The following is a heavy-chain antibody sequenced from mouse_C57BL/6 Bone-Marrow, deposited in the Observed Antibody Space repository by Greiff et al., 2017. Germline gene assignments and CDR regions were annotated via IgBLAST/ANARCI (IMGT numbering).Heavy chain of an antibody. J-gene: IGHJ2*01. CDR1: GFTFSSYG. CDR3: ARRAYYGSISFFDY. CDR2: ISSGGSYT. V-gene: IGHV5-6*01. D-gene: IGHD1-1*01. Sequence: EVQLVESGGDLVKPGGSLKLSCAASGFTFSSYGMSWVRQTPDKRLEWVATISSGGSYTYYPDSVKGRFTISRDNAKNTLYLQMSSLKSEDTAMYYCARRAYYGSISFFDYWGPGTTLTVSS.